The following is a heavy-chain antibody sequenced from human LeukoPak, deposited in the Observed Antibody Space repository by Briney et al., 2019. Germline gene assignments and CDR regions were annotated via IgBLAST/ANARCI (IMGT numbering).Heavy chain of an antibody. D-gene: IGHD3-10*01. V-gene: IGHV3-21*01. Sequence: GGSLRLSCAASGFTFSSFSMNWVRQAPGKGLEWVSSISSSSSYIYYADSVKGRFTISRDNAKNSLYLQMNSLRAEDTAVYYCARDRIYGSGSYLDYWGQGTLVTVSS. CDR2: ISSSSSYI. CDR1: GFTFSSFS. J-gene: IGHJ4*02. CDR3: ARDRIYGSGSYLDY.